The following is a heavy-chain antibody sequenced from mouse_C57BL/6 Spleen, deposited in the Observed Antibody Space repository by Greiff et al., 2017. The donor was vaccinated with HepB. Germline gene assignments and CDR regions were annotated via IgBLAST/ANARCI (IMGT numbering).Heavy chain of an antibody. D-gene: IGHD1-1*01. CDR3: RRRGYGGTFAY. Sequence: VQLQQSGAELVKPGASVTMSCKASGYTFTTYPIEWMKQNHGKSLEWIGNFHPYNDDTKYNEKFKGKATLTVEKSSSTVYLELSGLTSDDSAVYCGRRRGYGGTFAYWGQGTTLTVSS. J-gene: IGHJ2*01. CDR2: FHPYNDDT. V-gene: IGHV1-47*01. CDR1: GYTFTTYP.